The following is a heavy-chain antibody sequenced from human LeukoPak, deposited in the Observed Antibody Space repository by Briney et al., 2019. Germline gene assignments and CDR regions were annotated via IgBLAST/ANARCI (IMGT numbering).Heavy chain of an antibody. CDR3: ARGFLGEQTSTDAFDI. CDR1: GGSISSYY. V-gene: IGHV4-59*12. J-gene: IGHJ3*02. Sequence: SETLSLTCTVSGGSISSYYWSWIRQPPGKGLEWIGYIYYSGSTNYNPSLKSRVTISVDTSKNQFSLKLSSVTAADTAVYYCARGFLGEQTSTDAFDIWGQGTMVTVSS. CDR2: IYYSGST. D-gene: IGHD1-26*01.